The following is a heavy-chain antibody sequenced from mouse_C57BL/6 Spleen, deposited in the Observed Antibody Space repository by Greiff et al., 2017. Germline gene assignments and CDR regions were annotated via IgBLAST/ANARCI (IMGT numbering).Heavy chain of an antibody. V-gene: IGHV5-4*01. J-gene: IGHJ2*01. CDR3: ARDLITTVGGFDY. CDR1: GFTFSSYA. Sequence: DVKLVESGGGLVKPGGSLKLSCAASGFTFSSYAMSWVRQTPEKRLEWVATISDGGSYTYYPDNVKGRFTISRDNAKNNLYLQMSHLKSEDTAMYYCARDLITTVGGFDYWGQGTTLTVSS. CDR2: ISDGGSYT. D-gene: IGHD1-1*01.